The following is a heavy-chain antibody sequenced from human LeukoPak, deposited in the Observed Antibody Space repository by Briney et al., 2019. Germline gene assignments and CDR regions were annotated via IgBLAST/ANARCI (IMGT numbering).Heavy chain of an antibody. CDR3: ARILDSAWGELGY. Sequence: GGYLRLSCSASGFTFSASAMSRHRPAQGQGLEWVSSISGSGGSTYYADSVKGRFTISRDNSKNTLYLQMNSLRAEDTAVYYCARILDSAWGELGYWGQGTLVTVSS. J-gene: IGHJ4*02. D-gene: IGHD6-19*01. CDR2: ISGSGGST. V-gene: IGHV3-23*01. CDR1: GFTFSASA.